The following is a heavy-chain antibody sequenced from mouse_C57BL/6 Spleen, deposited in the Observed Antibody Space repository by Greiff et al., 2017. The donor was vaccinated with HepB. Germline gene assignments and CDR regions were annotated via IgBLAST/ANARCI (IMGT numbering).Heavy chain of an antibody. CDR2: IDPSDSYT. Sequence: VQLQQPGAELVKPGASVKLSCKASGYTFTSYWMQWVKQRPGQGLEWIGEIDPSDSYTNYNQKFKGKATLTVDTSSSTAYMQLSSLTSEDSAVYYGARSAIYYYGSSSAWFAYWGQGTLVTVSA. D-gene: IGHD1-1*01. CDR1: GYTFTSYW. CDR3: ARSAIYYYGSSSAWFAY. V-gene: IGHV1-50*01. J-gene: IGHJ3*01.